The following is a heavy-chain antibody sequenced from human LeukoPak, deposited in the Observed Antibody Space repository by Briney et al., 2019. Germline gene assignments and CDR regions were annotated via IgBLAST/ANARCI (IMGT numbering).Heavy chain of an antibody. CDR1: GFTFTSYA. V-gene: IGHV3-23*01. CDR3: ARVEGYSFGSVSSYY. CDR2: ISGSGGST. D-gene: IGHD5-18*01. J-gene: IGHJ4*02. Sequence: GGSLRLSCAASGFTFTSYAMSWVRQAPGKGLEWVSAISGSGGSTYYADSVKGRFTISRDNSKNTLYLQMNSLRAEDTAVYYCARVEGYSFGSVSSYYWGQGTLVTVSS.